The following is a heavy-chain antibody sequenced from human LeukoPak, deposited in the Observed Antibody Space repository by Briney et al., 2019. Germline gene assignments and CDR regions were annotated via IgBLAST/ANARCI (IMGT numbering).Heavy chain of an antibody. V-gene: IGHV1-46*01. CDR3: AGGASRRPYQLLEVGLRWFDP. CDR1: GYTFTSYY. Sequence: ASVKVSCKASGYTFTSYYMHWVRQAPGQGLEWMGIINPSGGSTSYAQKFQGRVTMTRDTSTSTVYMELSSLRSEDTAVYYCAGGASRRPYQLLEVGLRWFDPWGQGTLVTVSS. CDR2: INPSGGST. D-gene: IGHD2-2*01. J-gene: IGHJ5*02.